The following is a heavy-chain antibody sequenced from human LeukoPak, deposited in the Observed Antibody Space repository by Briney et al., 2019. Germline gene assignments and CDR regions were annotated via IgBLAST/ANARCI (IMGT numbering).Heavy chain of an antibody. V-gene: IGHV4-59*01. J-gene: IGHJ5*02. CDR3: ARDNIAVAKRVNWFDP. CDR2: IYYSGST. D-gene: IGHD6-19*01. Sequence: SETLSLTCTVSGGSISSYYWSWIRQPPGKGLEWIGYIYYSGSTNYNPSLKSRVTISVDTSKNQFSLKLSSVTAADTAVYYCARDNIAVAKRVNWFDPWGQGILVTVSS. CDR1: GGSISSYY.